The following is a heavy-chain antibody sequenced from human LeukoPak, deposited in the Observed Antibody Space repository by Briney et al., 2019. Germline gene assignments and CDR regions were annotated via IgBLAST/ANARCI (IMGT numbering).Heavy chain of an antibody. CDR3: ARHRYSSSLHPFDS. J-gene: IGHJ4*02. Sequence: PSETLSLTCTVSGGSISSSSYYWGWIRQPPGKGLEWIGSIYYSGSTYYNPSFKSRVTISVDTSKNQFSLKLSSVTAADTAVYYCARHRYSSSLHPFDSWGQGTLVTVSS. V-gene: IGHV4-39*01. CDR2: IYYSGST. D-gene: IGHD6-6*01. CDR1: GGSISSSSYY.